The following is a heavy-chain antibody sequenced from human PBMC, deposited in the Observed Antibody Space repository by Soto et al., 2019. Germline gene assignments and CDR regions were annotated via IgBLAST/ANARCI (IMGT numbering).Heavy chain of an antibody. CDR3: ARHDVSYGDYAWFDP. CDR1: GGSISSISYY. D-gene: IGHD4-17*01. Sequence: SETLSLTCTVSGGSISSISYYWGWIRQPPGKGLEWIGSIYYSGSTYYNPSLKSRVTISVDTSKNQFSLKLSSVTAADTAVYYCARHDVSYGDYAWFDPWGQGALVTVSS. J-gene: IGHJ5*02. CDR2: IYYSGST. V-gene: IGHV4-39*01.